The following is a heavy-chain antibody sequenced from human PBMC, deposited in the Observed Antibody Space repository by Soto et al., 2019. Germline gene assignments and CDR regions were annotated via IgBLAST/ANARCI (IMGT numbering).Heavy chain of an antibody. Sequence: PSETLSLTCTVSGGSISSYYLSWIGQPPEKGLEWIGYVHDSWGTHYNPSLKSRVAISLDTSKSQFSQKLTAVTTTDTAVYYCARDQRHYYDSSGYDLGGYYYYALDVWGQGTTVTVSS. CDR1: GGSISSYY. CDR3: ARDQRHYYDSSGYDLGGYYYYALDV. J-gene: IGHJ6*02. V-gene: IGHV4-59*12. CDR2: VHDSWGT. D-gene: IGHD3-22*01.